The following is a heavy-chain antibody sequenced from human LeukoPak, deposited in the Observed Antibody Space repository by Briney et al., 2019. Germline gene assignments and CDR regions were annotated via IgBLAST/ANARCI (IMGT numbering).Heavy chain of an antibody. D-gene: IGHD2-15*01. CDR3: TADMPASSRAADY. V-gene: IGHV3-15*01. Sequence: GRSLRPARPPSGLTISDAWTSSVRHAPGMGMEWVGRIKTKGDGATTYYAAPVKGRFTISRDDSKTTLYLQINSLKTEDTAVYYCTADMPASSRAADYWGQGTLVTVSS. J-gene: IGHJ4*02. CDR2: IKTKGDGATT. CDR1: GLTISDAW.